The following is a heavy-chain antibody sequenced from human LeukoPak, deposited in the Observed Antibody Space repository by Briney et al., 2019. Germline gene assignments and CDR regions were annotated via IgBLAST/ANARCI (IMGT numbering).Heavy chain of an antibody. CDR2: IYHSGST. CDR1: GGSISSGGYY. Sequence: PSETLSLTCTVSGGSISSGGYYWSCIRQPPGKGLECIGYIYHSGSTYYNPSLKSRVTISVDRSKNQFSLKLSSVTAADTAVYYCATGSKQQLHYWGQGTLVTVSS. V-gene: IGHV4-30-2*01. J-gene: IGHJ4*02. CDR3: ATGSKQQLHY. D-gene: IGHD6-13*01.